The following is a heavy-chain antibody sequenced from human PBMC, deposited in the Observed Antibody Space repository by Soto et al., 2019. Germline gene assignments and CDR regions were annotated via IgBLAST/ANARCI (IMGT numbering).Heavy chain of an antibody. D-gene: IGHD3-22*01. CDR3: ARDNYYDSSGYARGAFDI. J-gene: IGHJ3*02. V-gene: IGHV1-2*04. Sequence: ASVKVSCKASGYTFTGYYMHWVRQAPGQGLEWMGWINPNSGGTNYAQKFQGWVTMTRDTSISTAYMELSRLRSDDTAVYYCARDNYYDSSGYARGAFDIWGQGTMVTVSS. CDR2: INPNSGGT. CDR1: GYTFTGYY.